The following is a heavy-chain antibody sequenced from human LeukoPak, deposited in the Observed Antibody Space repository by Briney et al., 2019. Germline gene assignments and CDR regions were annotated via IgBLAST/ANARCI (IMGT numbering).Heavy chain of an antibody. CDR3: ARGSTYYYDSSGYYWGIDY. V-gene: IGHV4-39*07. CDR1: GGSISSSSYY. Sequence: SETLSLTCTVSGGSISSSSYYWGWIRQPPGKGLEWIGEINHSGSTNYNPSLKSRVTISVDTSKNQFSLKLSSVTAADTAVYYCARGSTYYYDSSGYYWGIDYWGQGTLVTVSS. CDR2: INHSGST. J-gene: IGHJ4*02. D-gene: IGHD3-22*01.